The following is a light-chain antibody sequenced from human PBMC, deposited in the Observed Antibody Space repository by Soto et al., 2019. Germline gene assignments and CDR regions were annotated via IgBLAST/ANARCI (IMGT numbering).Light chain of an antibody. J-gene: IGKJ5*01. CDR3: QQYGSSPRT. CDR1: QSVTSSS. CDR2: GAS. V-gene: IGKV3-20*01. Sequence: IVLTHFPCTLSLSPWERATLSCRASQSVTSSSLAWYQQKVGRAPRVLIYGASNRATGIPDRFSGSGSGTDFTLTITGLEPEDFAVYYCQQYGSSPRTFGQGTRLEIK.